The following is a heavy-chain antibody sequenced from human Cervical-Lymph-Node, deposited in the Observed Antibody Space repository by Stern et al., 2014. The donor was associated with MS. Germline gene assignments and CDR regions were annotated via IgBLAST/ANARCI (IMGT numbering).Heavy chain of an antibody. Sequence: VQLVESGAEVTKPGSSVKVSCKASGYTFSKFPSTWVRQAPGQGLEWMGVIFPVFGTPTYAQEFRGRVRITADVSTSTVYMELSSLRSDDTAVYYCALSSETSDRWYSLGYDLWGQGTLVTVSS. J-gene: IGHJ5*02. CDR3: ALSSETSDRWYSLGYDL. CDR2: IFPVFGTP. D-gene: IGHD6-13*01. CDR1: GYTFSKFP. V-gene: IGHV1-69*01.